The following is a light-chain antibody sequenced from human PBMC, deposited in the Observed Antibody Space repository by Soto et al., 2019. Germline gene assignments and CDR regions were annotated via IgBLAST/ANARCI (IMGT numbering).Light chain of an antibody. CDR3: LSYDSSLSGVV. CDR1: SSSIGAGYD. CDR2: GNS. J-gene: IGLJ2*01. Sequence: QSVLTQPPSVSGAPGQRVTISCTGSSSSIGAGYDVHWYQQLPGTAPKLLIYGNSNRPSGVPDRFSGSKSGTSASLAITGLQAEDEADYYCLSYDSSLSGVVFGGGTKVTVL. V-gene: IGLV1-40*01.